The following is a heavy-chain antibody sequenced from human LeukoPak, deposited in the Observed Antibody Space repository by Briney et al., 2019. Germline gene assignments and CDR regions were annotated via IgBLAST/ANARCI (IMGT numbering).Heavy chain of an antibody. CDR3: AREQYSSGYNGPLDV. CDR1: GGSISSSSYY. D-gene: IGHD6-19*01. J-gene: IGHJ6*04. CDR2: IYYSGST. Sequence: PSETLSLTCTVSGGSISSSSYYWGWIRQPPGKGLEWIGSIYYSGSTYYSPSLKSRVTISLDTSRNQFSLKLNSVTAADTAVYYCAREQYSSGYNGPLDVWGKGTTVTVSS. V-gene: IGHV4-39*07.